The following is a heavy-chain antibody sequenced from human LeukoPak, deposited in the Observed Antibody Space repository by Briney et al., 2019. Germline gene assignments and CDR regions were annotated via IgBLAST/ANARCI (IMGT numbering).Heavy chain of an antibody. Sequence: SETLSLTCAVSGGSISSGGYSWSWIRQPPGKGLEWIGYIYHSGSTYYNPSLKSRVTISVDRPKNQFSLKLSSVTAADTAVYYCARAFWSGYYRSVNWFDPWGQGTLVTVSS. V-gene: IGHV4-30-2*01. CDR3: ARAFWSGYYRSVNWFDP. CDR2: IYHSGST. J-gene: IGHJ5*02. D-gene: IGHD3-3*01. CDR1: GGSISSGGYS.